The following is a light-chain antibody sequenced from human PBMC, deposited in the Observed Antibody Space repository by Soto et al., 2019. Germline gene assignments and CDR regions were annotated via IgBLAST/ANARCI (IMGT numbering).Light chain of an antibody. CDR1: QSINSH. J-gene: IGKJ1*01. V-gene: IGKV1-39*01. Sequence: DIRMTQSPSSLSASVGERLTITGRASQSINSHLDWYQQKPGKAPKLLIYAASSLQSGVPSRFTRSGSGIDFTPSISSLQPEDFETYYCQPTSMTPRTLAQGTNVDIK. CDR3: QPTSMTPRT. CDR2: AAS.